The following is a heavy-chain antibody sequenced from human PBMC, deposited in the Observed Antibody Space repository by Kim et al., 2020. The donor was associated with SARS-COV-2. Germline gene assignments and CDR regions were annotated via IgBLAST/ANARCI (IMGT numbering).Heavy chain of an antibody. CDR1: GFTFSSYW. J-gene: IGHJ6*02. CDR2: IKQDGSEK. D-gene: IGHD3-3*01. Sequence: GGSLRLSCAASGFTFSSYWMSWVRQAPGKGLEWVANIKQDGSEKYYVDSVKGRFTISRDNAKNSLYLQMNSLRAEDTAVYYCARVRVTVDYDFWSGYGNYYGMDVWGQGTTVTVSS. CDR3: ARVRVTVDYDFWSGYGNYYGMDV. V-gene: IGHV3-7*03.